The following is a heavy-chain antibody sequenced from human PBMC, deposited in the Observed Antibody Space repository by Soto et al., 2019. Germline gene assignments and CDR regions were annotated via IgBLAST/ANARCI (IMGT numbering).Heavy chain of an antibody. CDR1: GFTFSNYW. CDR2: VNTAGSTT. Sequence: EVQLVESGGGLVQPGGSLRLSCAASGFTFSNYWMHWVRQAPGKGLVWVSRVNTAGSTTTYADSVKGRFTVSRDNAKNTLYLQMNSLRAEDTAVYYCRTLDSTIYGSGGDYWGQGTLVTVSS. D-gene: IGHD3-10*01. V-gene: IGHV3-74*02. J-gene: IGHJ4*02. CDR3: RTLDSTIYGSGGDY.